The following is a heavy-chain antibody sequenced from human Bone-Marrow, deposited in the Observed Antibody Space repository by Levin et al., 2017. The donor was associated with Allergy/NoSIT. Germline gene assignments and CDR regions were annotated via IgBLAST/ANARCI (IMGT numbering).Heavy chain of an antibody. CDR3: ARSYVDSAMTGAFDM. D-gene: IGHD3-16*01. CDR1: GSISSYY. V-gene: IGHV4-4*07. CDR2: SYSSGST. J-gene: IGHJ3*02. Sequence: PSETLSLTCSIGSISSYYWNWIRQPAGKGLEWIGRSYSSGSTKYNPSLESRVTMSLDTSKKQLSLKIRSVTAADTAVYYCARSYVDSAMTGAFDMWGPGTNVTVSS.